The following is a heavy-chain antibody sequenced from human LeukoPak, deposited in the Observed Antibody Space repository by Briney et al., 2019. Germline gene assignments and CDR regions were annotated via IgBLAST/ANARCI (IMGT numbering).Heavy chain of an antibody. D-gene: IGHD1-26*01. CDR3: ARVGGWNAFDI. Sequence: GGSLRLSCAASGFTFSSYWVHWVRQAPGKGLVWVSPINSDGSSTSYADSVKGRFTISRDNAKNTLSLQMNSLRAEDTAVYYCARVGGWNAFDIWGQGTMVIVSS. J-gene: IGHJ3*02. CDR2: INSDGSST. CDR1: GFTFSSYW. V-gene: IGHV3-74*01.